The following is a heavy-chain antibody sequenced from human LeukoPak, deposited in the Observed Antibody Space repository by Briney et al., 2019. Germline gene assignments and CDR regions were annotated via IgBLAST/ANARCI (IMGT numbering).Heavy chain of an antibody. V-gene: IGHV4-34*01. CDR1: GGSFSGYY. Sequence: SSETLSLTCAVYGGSFSGYYWSWIRQPPGKGLEWIGEINHSGSTNYNPSLKSRVTISVDTSKNQFSLKLSSVTAADTAVYYCARAPAVAGTSSWFDPWGQGTLVTVSS. D-gene: IGHD6-19*01. J-gene: IGHJ5*02. CDR2: INHSGST. CDR3: ARAPAVAGTSSWFDP.